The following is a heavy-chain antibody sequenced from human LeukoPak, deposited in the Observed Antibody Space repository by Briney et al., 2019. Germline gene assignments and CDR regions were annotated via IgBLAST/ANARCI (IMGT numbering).Heavy chain of an antibody. CDR2: ISSSSSYI. J-gene: IGHJ4*02. CDR1: GFTFSSYS. Sequence: GGSLRLSCAASGFTFSSYSMNWVRQAPGKGLEWVSSISSSSSYIYYADSVKDRFTISRDNAKNSLYLQMNSLRAEDTAVYYCARDVSGYFDYWGQGTLVTVSS. D-gene: IGHD3-22*01. CDR3: ARDVSGYFDY. V-gene: IGHV3-21*01.